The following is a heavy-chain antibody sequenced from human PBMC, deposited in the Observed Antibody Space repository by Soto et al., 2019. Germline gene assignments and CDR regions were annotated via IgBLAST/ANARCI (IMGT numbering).Heavy chain of an antibody. J-gene: IGHJ4*02. V-gene: IGHV1-18*01. CDR3: ARGRWQLNY. CDR2: ISAYNGDA. D-gene: IGHD2-15*01. Sequence: QVQLVQSGAEVKKPGASVKVSCKASGYTFTSFGISWVRQAPGQGLEYMGLISAYNGDATYAQKFQDRVTMTRDTSTSTAYMELRSLRSDDTAVYYCARGRWQLNYWGQGTLVTVSS. CDR1: GYTFTSFG.